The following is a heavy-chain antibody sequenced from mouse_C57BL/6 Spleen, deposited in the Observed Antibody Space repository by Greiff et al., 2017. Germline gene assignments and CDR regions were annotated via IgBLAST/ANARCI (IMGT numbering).Heavy chain of an antibody. V-gene: IGHV6-3*01. J-gene: IGHJ1*03. D-gene: IGHD2-1*01. Sequence: EVKVEESGGGLVQPGGSMKLSCVASGFTFSNYWMNWVRQSPEKGLAWVAKIRLKSDNYATHYAESVKGRFTISRDDSESTVYLQMTYLMAEYTGIYYFTGVNFGNYYGFYWYFDVWGTGTTVTVSS. CDR1: GFTFSNYW. CDR3: TGVNFGNYYGFYWYFDV. CDR2: IRLKSDNYAT.